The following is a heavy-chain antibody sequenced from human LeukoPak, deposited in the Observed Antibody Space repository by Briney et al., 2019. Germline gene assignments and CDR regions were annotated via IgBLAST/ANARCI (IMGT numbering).Heavy chain of an antibody. V-gene: IGHV4-4*07. CDR3: ARERSSGGRVRDY. Sequence: SETLSLTCTVSGASISDYYWSWIRQPAGKGLEWIGRISSSGSTNYNPSLKSRVTISVDTSKNQFSLKLSSVTAADTAVYYCARERSSGGRVRDYWGQGTLVTVSS. CDR1: GASISDYY. CDR2: ISSSGST. D-gene: IGHD2-15*01. J-gene: IGHJ4*02.